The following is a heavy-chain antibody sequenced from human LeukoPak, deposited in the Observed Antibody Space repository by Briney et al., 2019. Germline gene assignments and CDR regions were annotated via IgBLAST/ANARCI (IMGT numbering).Heavy chain of an antibody. CDR2: FYGGDDT. CDR3: VARYNSSPDY. D-gene: IGHD6-13*01. V-gene: IGHV3-66*01. Sequence: PGGSLRLSCAVSGFTVSSNYMSWVRQAPGKGLEWVSVFYGGDDTYYADSVKGRFTISRDNSKNTLYLQMNSLRGEDTAVYYCVARYNSSPDYWGQGTLVTVSS. CDR1: GFTVSSNY. J-gene: IGHJ4*02.